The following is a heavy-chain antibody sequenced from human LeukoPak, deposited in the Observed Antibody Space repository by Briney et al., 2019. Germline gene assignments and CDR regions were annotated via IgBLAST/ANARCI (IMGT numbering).Heavy chain of an antibody. CDR1: GFTFSSYA. CDR2: ASGSGGST. V-gene: IGHV3-23*01. J-gene: IGHJ4*02. D-gene: IGHD6-19*01. Sequence: GGSLRLSCAASGFTFSSYAVTWVRQAPGKGLEWVSAASGSGGSTYYADSVKGRFTISRDNSKNTLYLQMNTLRAEDTAIYYCAKTPGSSGWYYFDYWGQGTLVTVSS. CDR3: AKTPGSSGWYYFDY.